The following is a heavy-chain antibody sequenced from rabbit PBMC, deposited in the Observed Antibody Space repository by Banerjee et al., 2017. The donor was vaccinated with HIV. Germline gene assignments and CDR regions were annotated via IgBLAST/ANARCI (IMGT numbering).Heavy chain of an antibody. V-gene: IGHV1S7*01. CDR1: GFDFNNYY. D-gene: IGHD3-3*01. Sequence: QLRETGGGLVQPGGSLTLSCKASGFDFNNYYMTWVRQAPGKGLEWIGIIVAGKGITDYAGWVNGRFTISSDNAQNTVDLQMNSLTAADTATYFCSRGLVAGVLDLWGQGTLVTVS. J-gene: IGHJ6*01. CDR2: IVAGKGIT. CDR3: SRGLVAGVLDL.